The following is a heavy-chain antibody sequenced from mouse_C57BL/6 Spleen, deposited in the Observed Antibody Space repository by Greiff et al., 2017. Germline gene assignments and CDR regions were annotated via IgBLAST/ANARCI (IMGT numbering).Heavy chain of an antibody. CDR2: ISSGSSTI. Sequence: EVQGVESGGGLVKPGGSLKLSCAASGFTFSDYGMHWVRQAPEKGLEWVAYISSGSSTIYYADTVKGRFTISRDNAKNTLFLQMTSLRSEDTAMYYCARSYYYCSSSFDYWGQGTTLTVSS. CDR1: GFTFSDYG. CDR3: ARSYYYCSSSFDY. D-gene: IGHD1-1*01. V-gene: IGHV5-17*01. J-gene: IGHJ2*01.